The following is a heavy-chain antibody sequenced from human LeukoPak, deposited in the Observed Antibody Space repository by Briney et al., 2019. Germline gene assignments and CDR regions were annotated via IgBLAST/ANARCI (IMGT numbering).Heavy chain of an antibody. V-gene: IGHV4-59*01. CDR2: IYYSGTT. Sequence: KSSETLSLTCTVSGGSISSDYWSRIRQSPGKGLEWIGYIYYSGTTSYNPSLKSRVTISLDTSKNQFSLKLSSVTAADTAVYYCARGANWGSPDYWGQGTLVTVSS. CDR3: ARGANWGSPDY. D-gene: IGHD7-27*01. CDR1: GGSISSDY. J-gene: IGHJ4*02.